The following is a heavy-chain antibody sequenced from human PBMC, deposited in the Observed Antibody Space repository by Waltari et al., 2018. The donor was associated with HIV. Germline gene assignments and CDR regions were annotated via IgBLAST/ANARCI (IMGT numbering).Heavy chain of an antibody. CDR2: ISSSSSYI. J-gene: IGHJ3*02. Sequence: EVQLVESGGGLVKPGGSLRLSCAASGFTLSRYRMNWVRQAPGKGLEWVSSISSSSSYIYYADSVKGRFTISRDNAKNSLYLQMNSLRAEDTAVYYCARDTSFWSSPDLDAFDIWGQGTMVTVSS. D-gene: IGHD3-3*01. V-gene: IGHV3-21*01. CDR1: GFTLSRYR. CDR3: ARDTSFWSSPDLDAFDI.